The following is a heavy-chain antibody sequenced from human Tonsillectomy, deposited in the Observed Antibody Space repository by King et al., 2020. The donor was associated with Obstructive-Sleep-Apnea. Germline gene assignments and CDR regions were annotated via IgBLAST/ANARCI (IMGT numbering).Heavy chain of an antibody. J-gene: IGHJ4*02. CDR1: GGPFSGYY. CDR2: INHSGRT. Sequence: VQLQQWGAGLLKPSETLSLTCAVYGGPFSGYYWSWIRQPPGKGLEWIGEINHSGRTNYNPSLKSRVTISVDTSKNQFSLKVNSVTAADTAVYYCARVEDYFDYWGQGNLVTVSS. CDR3: ARVEDYFDY. D-gene: IGHD3-3*01. V-gene: IGHV4-34*01.